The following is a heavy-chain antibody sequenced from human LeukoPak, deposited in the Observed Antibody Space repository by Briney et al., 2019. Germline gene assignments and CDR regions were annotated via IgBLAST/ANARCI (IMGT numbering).Heavy chain of an antibody. CDR1: GASFSGYY. CDR2: INLGGST. J-gene: IGHJ5*02. V-gene: IGHV4-34*01. Sequence: PSETLSLTCAVYGASFSGYYWSWIRQPPGKGLEWIGEINLGGSTNYNPSLKSRVTISLETYNKQFSLKLNSVAAADTATYYCAKGRRVIMIQGANRVNQWIDPWGQGTLVTVSS. D-gene: IGHD3-16*01. CDR3: AKGRRVIMIQGANRVNQWIDP.